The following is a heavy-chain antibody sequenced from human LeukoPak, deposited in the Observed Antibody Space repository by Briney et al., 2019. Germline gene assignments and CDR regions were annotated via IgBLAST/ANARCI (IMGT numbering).Heavy chain of an antibody. CDR3: ARDLLADTALDY. CDR2: IYHSGST. V-gene: IGHV4-4*02. CDR1: GGSISSGNW. J-gene: IGHJ4*02. Sequence: SETLSLTCAVSGGSISSGNWWSWLRQPPGKGLEWIGEIYHSGSTNYNPSLKSRVTISVDKSKNQFSLKLSSVTAADTAVYYCARDLLADTALDYWGQGTLVTVSS. D-gene: IGHD5-18*01.